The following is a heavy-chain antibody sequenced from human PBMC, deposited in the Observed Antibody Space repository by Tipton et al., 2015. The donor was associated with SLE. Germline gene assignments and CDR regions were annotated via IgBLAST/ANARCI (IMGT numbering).Heavy chain of an antibody. CDR1: GFTFSSYA. D-gene: IGHD6-13*01. V-gene: IGHV3-64*04. CDR2: ISSNGGST. J-gene: IGHJ5*02. Sequence: SLRLSCSASGFTFSSYAMHWVRQAPGKGLEYVSAISSNGGSTYYADSVKGRFTISRDNSKNTLYLQMNSLRAEDTAVYYCAKGGEGSSWNWFDPWGQGTLVTVSS. CDR3: AKGGEGSSWNWFDP.